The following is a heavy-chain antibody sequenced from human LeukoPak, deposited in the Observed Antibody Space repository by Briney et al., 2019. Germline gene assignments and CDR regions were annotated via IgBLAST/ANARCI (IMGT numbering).Heavy chain of an antibody. CDR3: TRDFDFSSAI. CDR1: GFTFTSFW. J-gene: IGHJ4*02. CDR2: INNDGSGT. D-gene: IGHD3-3*01. Sequence: PGGSLRLSCAASGFTFTSFWMHWVRQAPGQGLVWVSRINNDGSGTSYADSVKGRFTISRDNAKNTLCLQMNSLRAEDTAVYYCTRDFDFSSAIWGQGTLVTVSS. V-gene: IGHV3-74*01.